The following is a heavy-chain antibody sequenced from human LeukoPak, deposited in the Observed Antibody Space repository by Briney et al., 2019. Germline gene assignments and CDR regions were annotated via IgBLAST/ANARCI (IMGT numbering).Heavy chain of an antibody. Sequence: SETLSLTCTVSGGSISSGSYYWSWIRQPAGKGLEWIGEINHSGSTNYNPSLKSRVTISVDTSKNQFSLKLSSVTAADTAVYYCARHRSGWLQSSFDYWGQGTLVTVSS. CDR2: INHSGST. V-gene: IGHV4-61*10. CDR1: GGSISSGSYY. J-gene: IGHJ4*02. D-gene: IGHD5-24*01. CDR3: ARHRSGWLQSSFDY.